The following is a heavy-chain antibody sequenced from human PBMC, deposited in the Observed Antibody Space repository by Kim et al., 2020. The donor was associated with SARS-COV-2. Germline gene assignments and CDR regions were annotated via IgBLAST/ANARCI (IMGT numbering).Heavy chain of an antibody. J-gene: IGHJ6*02. CDR1: GFTFSSYA. CDR2: ISGSGGST. D-gene: IGHD3-22*01. CDR3: AKDLERTNYYDSSGYHYYYYYGLDV. Sequence: GGSLRLSCAASGFTFSSYAMSWVRQAPGKGLEWVSAISGSGGSTYYADSVKGRFTISRDNSKNTLYLQMNSLRAEDPAVYYCAKDLERTNYYDSSGYHYYYYYGLDVWGQGPTVTVSS. V-gene: IGHV3-23*01.